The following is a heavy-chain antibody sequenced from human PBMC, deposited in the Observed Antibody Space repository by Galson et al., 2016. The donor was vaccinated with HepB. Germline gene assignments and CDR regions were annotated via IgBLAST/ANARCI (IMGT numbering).Heavy chain of an antibody. V-gene: IGHV3-23*01. Sequence: SLRLSCAASGFPFNTYAMTWVRQAPGKGLEWVSGVSGHAGSTYYEDSVKGRLAISRDNFKNTLYLQMNSLRADETAVYYCAKANIIMVTLGVFLDTWGQGTLVTVSS. CDR2: VSGHAGST. D-gene: IGHD2-15*01. CDR1: GFPFNTYA. J-gene: IGHJ1*01. CDR3: AKANIIMVTLGVFLDT.